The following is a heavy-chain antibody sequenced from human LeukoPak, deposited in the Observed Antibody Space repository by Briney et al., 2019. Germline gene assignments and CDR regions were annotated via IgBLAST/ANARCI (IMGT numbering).Heavy chain of an antibody. D-gene: IGHD3-22*01. Sequence: ASVKVSCKASGYTFTSYGIRCVRQAPGQGLEWMGWISAYNGNTNYAQKLQGRVTMTTDTSTSTAYMELRRLRSDDTAVYYCGRLNYYDSSGHFDYWGQGTLVTASS. CDR2: ISAYNGNT. CDR3: GRLNYYDSSGHFDY. J-gene: IGHJ4*02. CDR1: GYTFTSYG. V-gene: IGHV1-18*01.